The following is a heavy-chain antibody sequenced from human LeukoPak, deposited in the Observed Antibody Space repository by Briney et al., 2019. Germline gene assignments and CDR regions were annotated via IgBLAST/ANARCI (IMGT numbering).Heavy chain of an antibody. Sequence: GESLKISCKGTGYTFTRYWIGSVRQMPGKGLEWMGIIYPHDSDTRYSPSFQGQVTISVDKSISTAYLQWSSLQASDTAMYYCARHVTGAGGSYYFDYWGQGVLVTVSS. V-gene: IGHV5-51*01. J-gene: IGHJ4*02. D-gene: IGHD7-27*01. CDR2: IYPHDSDT. CDR3: ARHVTGAGGSYYFDY. CDR1: GYTFTRYW.